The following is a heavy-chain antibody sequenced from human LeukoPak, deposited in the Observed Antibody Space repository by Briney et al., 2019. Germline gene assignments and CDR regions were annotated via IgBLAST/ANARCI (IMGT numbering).Heavy chain of an antibody. CDR2: IYYSGST. V-gene: IGHV4-59*01. CDR1: GGSISSYY. D-gene: IGHD3/OR15-3a*01. CDR3: ARVAYGLDY. Sequence: PSETLSLTCTVSGGSISSYYWSWLRQPPGKGLEWIGYIYYSGSTNYNPSLKSRVTISVDTSKNQFSLKLSSVTAADTAVYYCARVAYGLDYWGQGTLVTVST. J-gene: IGHJ4*02.